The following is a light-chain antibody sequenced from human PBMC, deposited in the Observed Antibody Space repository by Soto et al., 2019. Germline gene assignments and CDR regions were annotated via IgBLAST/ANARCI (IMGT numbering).Light chain of an antibody. J-gene: IGKJ5*01. CDR2: GAS. CDR1: QSLSSSY. Sequence: EIVWTKSPGTLSLAPGDTATLSCRASQSLSSSYLAWYQQRPGQAPRLLIYGASSRATGIPDRFSGSGSGTDFTLTISRLDPEDLAVYYCQQYGGSMTFGQGTRLEIE. CDR3: QQYGGSMT. V-gene: IGKV3-20*01.